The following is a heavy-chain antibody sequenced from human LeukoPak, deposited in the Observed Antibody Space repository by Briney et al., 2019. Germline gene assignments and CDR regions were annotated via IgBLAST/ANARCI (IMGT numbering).Heavy chain of an antibody. CDR2: ISYDGSNQ. CDR1: GFTFSTYG. D-gene: IGHD2-2*01. Sequence: GGSLRLSCAASGFTFSTYGMHWVRQAPGKGLEWVAVISYDGSNQYYADSVKGRFTVSSDNSKNTLYLQKNSLRAEDTAVYYCERVGCSTGCYGFGYFYYYMDVWGKGTTVTVSS. CDR3: ERVGCSTGCYGFGYFYYYMDV. V-gene: IGHV3-30*03. J-gene: IGHJ6*03.